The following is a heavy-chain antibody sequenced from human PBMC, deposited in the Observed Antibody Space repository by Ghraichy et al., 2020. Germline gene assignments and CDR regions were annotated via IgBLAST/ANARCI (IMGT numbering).Heavy chain of an antibody. CDR1: GGSISSSNW. V-gene: IGHV4-4*02. Sequence: SETLSLTCAVSGGSISSSNWWSWVRQPPGKGLEWIGEIYHSGSTNYNPSLKSRVTISVDKSKNQFSLKLSSVTAADTAVYYCARVEPVGATSGAFDIWGQGTMVTVSS. J-gene: IGHJ3*02. CDR2: IYHSGST. D-gene: IGHD1-26*01. CDR3: ARVEPVGATSGAFDI.